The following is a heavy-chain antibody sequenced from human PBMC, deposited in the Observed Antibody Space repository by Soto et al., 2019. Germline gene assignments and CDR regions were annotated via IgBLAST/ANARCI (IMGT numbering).Heavy chain of an antibody. CDR1: GFTFSDYY. J-gene: IGHJ4*02. CDR3: ARDREYYDSTPRPPSFDY. D-gene: IGHD3-22*01. Sequence: PGGSLRLSCAASGFTFSDYYMSWIRQAPGKGLEWVSYISSSSSYTNYADSVKGRFTISRDNAKNSLYLQMNSLRAEDTAVYYCARDREYYDSTPRPPSFDYWGQGTLVTVS. CDR2: ISSSSSYT. V-gene: IGHV3-11*06.